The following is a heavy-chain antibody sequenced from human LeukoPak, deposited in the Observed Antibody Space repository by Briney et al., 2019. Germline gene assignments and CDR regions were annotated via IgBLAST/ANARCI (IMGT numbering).Heavy chain of an antibody. CDR1: GFTFSSYS. J-gene: IGHJ6*03. CDR3: GRGATLYYYYYYMDV. D-gene: IGHD1-26*01. V-gene: IGHV3-21*01. CDR2: ISSSSSYI. Sequence: GGSLRLSCAASGFTFSSYSMNWVRQAPGKGLEWVSSISSSSSYIYYADSVKGRFTISRDNAKNSLYLQMNSLRAEDTAVYYCGRGATLYYYYYYMDVWGKGTTVTISS.